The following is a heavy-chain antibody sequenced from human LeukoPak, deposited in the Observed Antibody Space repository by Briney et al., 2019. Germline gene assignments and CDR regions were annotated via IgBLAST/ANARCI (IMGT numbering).Heavy chain of an antibody. D-gene: IGHD4-11*01. CDR3: ARGYSDWLR. CDR1: GFAFSSYH. Sequence: GGSLRLSCAGSGFAFSSYHMSWVRQVPGKGLEWLSVITDNGGTTFYADSVKGRFTISRDNSKNTLYLQMSGLRVEDTAVYYCARGYSDWLRWGQGTQVTVSS. CDR2: ITDNGGTT. J-gene: IGHJ4*02. V-gene: IGHV3-23*01.